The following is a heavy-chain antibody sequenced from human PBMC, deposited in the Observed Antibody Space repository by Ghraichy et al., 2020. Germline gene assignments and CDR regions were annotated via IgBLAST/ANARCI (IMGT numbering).Heavy chain of an antibody. Sequence: SETLYLTCTVSGDSLISGNYFWTWIRQPAGKGLEWIGRIYNSGFTNYNPSLKSRVTISMDTSKSQFSLKMTSVTAADTAVYYCARDLRNYGYYYHDMAVWGKGTTVTVSS. J-gene: IGHJ6*03. CDR1: GDSLISGNYF. CDR3: ARDLRNYGYYYHDMAV. D-gene: IGHD1-7*01. V-gene: IGHV4-61*02. CDR2: IYNSGFT.